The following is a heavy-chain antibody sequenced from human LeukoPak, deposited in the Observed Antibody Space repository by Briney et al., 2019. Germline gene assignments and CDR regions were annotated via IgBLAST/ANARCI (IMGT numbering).Heavy chain of an antibody. D-gene: IGHD3-3*01. CDR2: ISGGGRSI. Sequence: ETLSLTCDVYGGSLSGYCWTWVRQAPGKGLEWVSGISGGGRSIYYTDSVKGRFTVSRDNLKSTLTLQMSGLRAEDTAVYYCVKGQEYLEWFYEYWGQGSLVTVSS. J-gene: IGHJ4*02. CDR3: VKGQEYLEWFYEY. V-gene: IGHV3-23*01. CDR1: GGSLSGYC.